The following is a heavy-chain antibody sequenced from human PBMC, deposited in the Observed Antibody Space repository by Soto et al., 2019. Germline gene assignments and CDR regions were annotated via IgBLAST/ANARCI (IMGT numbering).Heavy chain of an antibody. CDR3: ARSRFYYDTSDYLDS. J-gene: IGHJ4*02. V-gene: IGHV3-23*01. CDR2: IGGGGGSP. D-gene: IGHD3-22*01. CDR1: GFTFSSYA. Sequence: EVQLLESGGGLVQPGGSLRLSCAASGFTFSSYAMSWVRQAPGKGLEWVSTIGGGGGSPYYADSVKGRFTISRENSKNTLYLEMNSLRADDTAVYYCARSRFYYDTSDYLDSWGQGTLVTVSS.